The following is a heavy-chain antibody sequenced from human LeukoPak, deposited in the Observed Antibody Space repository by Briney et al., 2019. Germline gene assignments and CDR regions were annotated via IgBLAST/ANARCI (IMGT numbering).Heavy chain of an antibody. CDR2: ISWNSGSI. Sequence: GRSLRLSCAASGFTFDDYAMHWVRQAPGKGLEWVSGISWNSGSIGYADSVKGRFTISRDNAKNSLYLQMNSLRAEDTALYYCAKSGYSLIDYWAREPWSPSPQ. J-gene: IGHJ4*02. D-gene: IGHD5-18*01. CDR1: GFTFDDYA. CDR3: AKSGYSLIDY. V-gene: IGHV3-9*01.